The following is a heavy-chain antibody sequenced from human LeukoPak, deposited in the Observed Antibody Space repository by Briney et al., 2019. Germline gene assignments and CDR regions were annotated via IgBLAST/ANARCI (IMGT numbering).Heavy chain of an antibody. CDR3: ARIGNPYSSSEDWFDP. V-gene: IGHV4-30-2*01. J-gene: IGHJ5*02. D-gene: IGHD6-13*01. CDR2: IYHSGST. Sequence: PSETLSLTCAVSGGSISSGGYSWSWIRQPPGKGLEWIGYIYHSGSTYYNPSLKSRVTISVDRCKNQFSLKLSSVTAADTAVYYCARIGNPYSSSEDWFDPWGQGTLVTVSS. CDR1: GGSISSGGYS.